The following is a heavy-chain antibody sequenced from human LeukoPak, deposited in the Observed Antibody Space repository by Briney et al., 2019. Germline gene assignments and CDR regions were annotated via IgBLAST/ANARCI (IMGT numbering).Heavy chain of an antibody. CDR1: GFTFSYYW. CDR2: IKQDGSEK. Sequence: GGSLRLSCAASGFTFSYYWMSWVRQAPGKGLEWVANIKQDGSEKYCVDSVKGRFTISRDNAKNSLYLQMNSLRAEDTALYHCARDARYDYVWGSYRSMGYMDVWGKGTTVTISS. D-gene: IGHD3-16*02. CDR3: ARDARYDYVWGSYRSMGYMDV. V-gene: IGHV3-7*03. J-gene: IGHJ6*03.